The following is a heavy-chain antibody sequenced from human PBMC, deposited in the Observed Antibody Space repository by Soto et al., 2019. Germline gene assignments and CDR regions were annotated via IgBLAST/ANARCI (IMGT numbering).Heavy chain of an antibody. CDR3: ARALPPNWGLDY. V-gene: IGHV1-2*04. Sequence: ASVKVSCKASGYTFTGYYMHWVRQAPGQGLEWMGWINPNSGGTNYAQKFQGWVTMTRDTSISTAYMELSRLRSDDTAVYYCARALPPNWGLDYWGQGTLVTISS. D-gene: IGHD7-27*01. CDR2: INPNSGGT. CDR1: GYTFTGYY. J-gene: IGHJ4*02.